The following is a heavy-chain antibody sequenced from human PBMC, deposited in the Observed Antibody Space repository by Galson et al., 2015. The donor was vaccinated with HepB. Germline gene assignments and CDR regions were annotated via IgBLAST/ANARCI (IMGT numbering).Heavy chain of an antibody. CDR3: ARIVIRIEVADTKTDAFDI. CDR1: GYTFTRYY. Sequence: SVKVSCKASGYTFTRYYIHWVRQAPGQGLEWMGVINPSGGATIYAQNFQGRVTMTRDTSTSTVYMELSSLRSEDTAVYYCARIVIRIEVADTKTDAFDIWGQGTMVTVSS. J-gene: IGHJ3*02. CDR2: INPSGGAT. V-gene: IGHV1-46*03. D-gene: IGHD6-19*01.